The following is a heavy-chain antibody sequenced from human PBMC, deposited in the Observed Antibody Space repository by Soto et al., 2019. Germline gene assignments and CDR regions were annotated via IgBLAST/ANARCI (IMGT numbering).Heavy chain of an antibody. CDR2: IGSKTDSYAT. Sequence: EVQLVESGGGLVQPGGSLKLSCAASGFTFSGSAVHWVRQASGKGLEWVGRIGSKTDSYATAYAASVRGRFTISRDDSKNTASLQMNSLKTDDTAVYYCTRSKFDSTSCFDPWGQGTRVTVSS. J-gene: IGHJ5*02. D-gene: IGHD2-2*01. CDR1: GFTFSGSA. CDR3: TRSKFDSTSCFDP. V-gene: IGHV3-73*02.